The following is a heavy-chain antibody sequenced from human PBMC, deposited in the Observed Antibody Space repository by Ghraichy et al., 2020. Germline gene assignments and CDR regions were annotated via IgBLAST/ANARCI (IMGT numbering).Heavy chain of an antibody. J-gene: IGHJ6*02. V-gene: IGHV4-34*01. CDR2: INHSGST. CDR3: ARHKRGFGVVKKVKNYGMDV. CDR1: GGSFSGYY. D-gene: IGHD3-3*01. Sequence: SCAVYGGSFSGYYWSWIRQPPGKGLEWIGEINHSGSTNYNPSLKSRVTISVDTSKNQFSLKLSSVTAADTAVYYCARHKRGFGVVKKVKNYGMDVWGQGTTVTVSS.